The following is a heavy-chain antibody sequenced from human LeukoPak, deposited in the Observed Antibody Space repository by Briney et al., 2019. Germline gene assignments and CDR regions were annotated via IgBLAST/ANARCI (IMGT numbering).Heavy chain of an antibody. CDR1: GYSFTSYW. J-gene: IGHJ5*02. D-gene: IGHD6-19*01. CDR3: ARKAAGIWGANWFDP. CDR2: IYPGDSDT. V-gene: IGHV5-51*01. Sequence: GESLKISCKGSGYSFTSYWIGWVRQMPGKGLEWMGIIYPGDSDTRYSPSFQGQVTISADKSISTAYLQWSSLKASDTAMYYCARKAAGIWGANWFDPWGQGTLVTVFS.